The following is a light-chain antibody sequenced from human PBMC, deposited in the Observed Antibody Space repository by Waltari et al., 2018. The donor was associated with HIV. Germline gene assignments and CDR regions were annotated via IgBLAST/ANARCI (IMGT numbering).Light chain of an antibody. Sequence: QSALTQPASVSGSPGQSITIPCTGTNSDVGSYNLVSWYQQHPGKAPKLIIYEGSKRPSGVSNRFSGSKSGNTASLTISGLQAEDEADYYCCSYAGSNTFVFGTGTKVTVL. J-gene: IGLJ1*01. CDR2: EGS. V-gene: IGLV2-23*03. CDR3: CSYAGSNTFV. CDR1: NSDVGSYNL.